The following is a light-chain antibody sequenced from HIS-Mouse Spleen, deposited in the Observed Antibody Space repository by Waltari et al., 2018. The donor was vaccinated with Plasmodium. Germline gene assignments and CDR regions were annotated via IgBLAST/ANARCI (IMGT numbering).Light chain of an antibody. CDR3: QQSQT. V-gene: IGKV1-39*01. Sequence: DIQMTQSPSSLSASVGDRVTITCRASQSISSYLNWYQQKPGKAPKLLIYASCSLQSGVQSRFRGSGYGTEFTLTISNLQHEDFASDYGQQSQTCDQGTKLEIK. CDR2: ASC. CDR1: QSISSY. J-gene: IGKJ2*01.